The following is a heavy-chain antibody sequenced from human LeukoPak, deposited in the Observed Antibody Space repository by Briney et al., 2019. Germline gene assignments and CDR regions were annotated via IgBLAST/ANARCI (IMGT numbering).Heavy chain of an antibody. D-gene: IGHD6-13*01. Sequence: GGSLRLSCAASGFTFSSYWMCWVRQAPGKGLEWVANIKQDGSEKYYVDSVKGRFTISRDNAKNSLYLQMNSLRAEDTAVYYCARDLYSSSWYSDYWGQGTLVTVSS. V-gene: IGHV3-7*04. CDR1: GFTFSSYW. J-gene: IGHJ4*02. CDR3: ARDLYSSSWYSDY. CDR2: IKQDGSEK.